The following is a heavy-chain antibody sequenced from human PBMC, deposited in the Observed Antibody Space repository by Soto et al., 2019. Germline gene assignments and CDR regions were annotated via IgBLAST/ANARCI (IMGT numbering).Heavy chain of an antibody. D-gene: IGHD2-2*02. CDR1: GFTFGDYA. CDR3: TRDRYCSSTSCYTGYYYYYGMDV. CDR2: IRSKAYGGTT. Sequence: PGGSLRLSCTASGFTFGDYAMSWFRQAPGKGLEWVGFIRSKAYGGTTEYAASVKGRFTISRDDSKSIAYLQMNSLKTEDTAVYYCTRDRYCSSTSCYTGYYYYYGMDVWGQGTTVTVSS. J-gene: IGHJ6*02. V-gene: IGHV3-49*03.